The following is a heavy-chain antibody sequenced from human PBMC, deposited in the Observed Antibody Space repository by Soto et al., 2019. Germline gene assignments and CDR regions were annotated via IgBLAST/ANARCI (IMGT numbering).Heavy chain of an antibody. D-gene: IGHD2-15*01. Sequence: DVQLLESGGGLVQPEGSLRLSCAASGFTFSSYAMGWVRQGPGKGLEWVAVVSIGGSTHYADSVRGRFTISRDNSKNTLSLPTNSLTAEDTAVYFCAKRRGAGGHFDYWGQGALVTVSS. CDR3: AKRRGAGGHFDY. CDR1: GFTFSSYA. J-gene: IGHJ4*02. V-gene: IGHV3-23*01. CDR2: VSIGGST.